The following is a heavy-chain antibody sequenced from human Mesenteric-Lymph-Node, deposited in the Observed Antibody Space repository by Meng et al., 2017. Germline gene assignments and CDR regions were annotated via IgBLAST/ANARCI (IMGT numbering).Heavy chain of an antibody. D-gene: IGHD6-19*01. CDR1: GGTFSSYA. V-gene: IGHV1-69*06. Sequence: SVKVSCKASGGTFSSYAISWVRQAPGQGLEWMGGIIPIFGTANYAQKFQGRVTITADKSTSTAYMELSSLRSEDTAVYYCARVWAAYSSGWYYFDYWGQGTLVTVSS. J-gene: IGHJ4*02. CDR3: ARVWAAYSSGWYYFDY. CDR2: IIPIFGTA.